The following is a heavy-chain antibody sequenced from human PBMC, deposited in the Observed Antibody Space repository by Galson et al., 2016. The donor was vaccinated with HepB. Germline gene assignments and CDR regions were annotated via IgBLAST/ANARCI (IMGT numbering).Heavy chain of an antibody. CDR1: GYTFTGHY. D-gene: IGHD2-15*01. Sequence: SVKVSCKASGYTFTGHYLHWVRQAPGQGLEWMGWINPNSGGTNYAQKFQGWVTISRDSSISTAYMELRGLKSDDTAVFYCARSYCSDNGCVPHGRDAWGQGTTVTVSS. V-gene: IGHV1-2*04. CDR3: ARSYCSDNGCVPHGRDA. CDR2: INPNSGGT. J-gene: IGHJ6*02.